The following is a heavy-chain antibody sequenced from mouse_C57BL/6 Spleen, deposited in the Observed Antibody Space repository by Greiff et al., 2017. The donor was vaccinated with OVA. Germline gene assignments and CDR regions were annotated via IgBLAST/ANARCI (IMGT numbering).Heavy chain of an antibody. CDR3: ASPSITTVVATDAMDY. V-gene: IGHV1-39*01. D-gene: IGHD1-1*01. CDR1: GYSFTDYN. Sequence: EVQLQESGPELVKPGASVKISCKASGYSFTDYNMNWVKQSNGKSLEWIGVINPNYGTTSYNQKFKGKATLTVDQSSSTAYMQLNSLTSEDSAVYYCASPSITTVVATDAMDYWGQGTSVTVSS. J-gene: IGHJ4*01. CDR2: INPNYGTT.